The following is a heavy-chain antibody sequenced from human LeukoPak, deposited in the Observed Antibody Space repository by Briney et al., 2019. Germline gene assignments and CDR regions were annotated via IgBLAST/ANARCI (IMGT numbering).Heavy chain of an antibody. CDR3: VKELEYFQH. J-gene: IGHJ1*01. V-gene: IGHV3-53*05. CDR1: GFTVSSSY. Sequence: PGGSLRLSCAASGFTVSSSYMSWVRQAPGKGLEWVSLIYSGGSTYYAASVKGRFTISRDNSKNSLYLQMNSLRTEDTALYYCVKELEYFQHWGQGTLVTVSS. CDR2: IYSGGST.